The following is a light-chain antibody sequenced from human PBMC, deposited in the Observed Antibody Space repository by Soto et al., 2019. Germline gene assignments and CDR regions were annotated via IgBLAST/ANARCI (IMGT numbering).Light chain of an antibody. CDR1: QSLVHSDGTNY. V-gene: IGKV2-30*02. Sequence: DVVLTQSPLSLPVTPGQPASISCRSSQSLVHSDGTNYLNWFQQRPGQSPRRLIYQLSKRDSGVPDRFSGSGSGADFTLQISRVEAEDVGVYYCLQGTHWPYTFGQGTKLEIK. CDR2: QLS. CDR3: LQGTHWPYT. J-gene: IGKJ2*01.